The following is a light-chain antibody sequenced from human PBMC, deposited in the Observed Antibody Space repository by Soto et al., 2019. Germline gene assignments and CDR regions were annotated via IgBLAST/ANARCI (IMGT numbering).Light chain of an antibody. V-gene: IGKV1-8*01. J-gene: IGKJ3*01. CDR3: QQYYSYPPFT. CDR2: AAS. Sequence: TITCRASPGISSYLAWYQQKPGKAPKLLIYAASTLQSGVPSRFSGSGSGTDFTLTISCLQSEDFATYYCQQYYSYPPFTFGPGTKVDIK. CDR1: PGISSY.